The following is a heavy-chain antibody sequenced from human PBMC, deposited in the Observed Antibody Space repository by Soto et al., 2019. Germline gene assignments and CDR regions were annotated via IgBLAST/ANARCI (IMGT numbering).Heavy chain of an antibody. J-gene: IGHJ3*02. V-gene: IGHV1-18*01. CDR1: GYSFTSYG. CDR2: IDTQNGNT. CDR3: ARYLSEALGAFDI. D-gene: IGHD3-9*01. Sequence: VQLEQSGAELKKPGASVRVSCKASGYSFTSYGITWVRQAPGQGLEWMAWIDTQNGNTNHAYKLQGRVSMTTDTSRSTAYMELTGLRSADTAMDYCARYLSEALGAFDIWGQGTMVTVSS.